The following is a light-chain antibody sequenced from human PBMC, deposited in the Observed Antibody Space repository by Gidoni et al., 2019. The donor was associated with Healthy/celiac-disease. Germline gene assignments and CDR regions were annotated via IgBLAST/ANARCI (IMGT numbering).Light chain of an antibody. J-gene: IGKJ2*01. Sequence: DIQMTQSPSSLSASVGDRVTITCRASQSISSYLNWYQQKPGNAPKLLIYAASSLQSGDPSRFSGSGSGTDFTLTISSLQPEDFATYYCQQSYSTPPYTFGQGTKLEIK. V-gene: IGKV1-39*01. CDR3: QQSYSTPPYT. CDR1: QSISSY. CDR2: AAS.